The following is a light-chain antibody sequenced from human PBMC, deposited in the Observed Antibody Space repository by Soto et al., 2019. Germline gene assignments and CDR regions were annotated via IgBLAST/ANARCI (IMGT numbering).Light chain of an antibody. CDR1: QSLTSS. CDR2: GAS. V-gene: IGKV3-20*01. J-gene: IGKJ4*01. Sequence: VLTLSLVNLSLSAGKRATLSCRASQSLTSSLVWYQQKPGQAPRLLIYGASSRATGIPDRFSGSGSGTDFTLTISRLEPEDFAVYYCQQYGSSPLTFGGGTKVDIK. CDR3: QQYGSSPLT.